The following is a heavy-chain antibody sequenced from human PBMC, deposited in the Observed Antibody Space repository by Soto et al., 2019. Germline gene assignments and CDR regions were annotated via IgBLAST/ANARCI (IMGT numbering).Heavy chain of an antibody. V-gene: IGHV4-39*01. J-gene: IGHJ6*02. D-gene: IGHD6-6*01. CDR3: ARLDGSSDNDYYYGMDV. CDR2: IFFTGST. Sequence: SENPSISCTVPGGSISSTSYHWGWIRQPPGKRLEWIGGIFFTGSTYYNPSLKSRATIYVDTSKDQFSLKLRSVTAADTAVYYCARLDGSSDNDYYYGMDVWGQGTTVTVSS. CDR1: GGSISSTSYH.